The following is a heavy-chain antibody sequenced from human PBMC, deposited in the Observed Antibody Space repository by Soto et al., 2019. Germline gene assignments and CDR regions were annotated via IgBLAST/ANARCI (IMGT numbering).Heavy chain of an antibody. D-gene: IGHD2-2*01. CDR2: ISGSGGST. CDR1: GFTFSDYW. Sequence: GGSLRLSCAASGFTFSDYWINWVRQAPERGLEWVSAISGSGGSTYYADSVKGRFTISRDNSKNTLYLQMNSLRAEDTAVYYCAKGARVAVPAPPWYYYYYMDVWGKGTTVTVSS. J-gene: IGHJ6*03. V-gene: IGHV3-23*01. CDR3: AKGARVAVPAPPWYYYYYMDV.